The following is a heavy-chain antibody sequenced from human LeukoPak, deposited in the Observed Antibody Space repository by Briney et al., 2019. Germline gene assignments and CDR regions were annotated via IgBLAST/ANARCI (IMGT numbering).Heavy chain of an antibody. Sequence: SETLSLTCAVYGGSFSGYYWSWIRQPPGKGLEWIGEINHSGSTNYNPSLKSRVTISVDTSKNQFSLKLSSVTAADTAVYYCARRHGDYGFGGFDPWGQGTLVTVSS. CDR1: GGSFSGYY. CDR3: ARRHGDYGFGGFDP. D-gene: IGHD4-17*01. J-gene: IGHJ5*02. CDR2: INHSGST. V-gene: IGHV4-34*01.